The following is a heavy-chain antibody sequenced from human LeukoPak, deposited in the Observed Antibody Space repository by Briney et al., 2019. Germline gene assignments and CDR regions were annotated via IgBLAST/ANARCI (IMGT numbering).Heavy chain of an antibody. Sequence: QTGGSLRLSCAASGFTFTSYWMHWVRQAPGKGLVWVSRVSSDESRTSYVDSVKGRFTISRDNAKNTLYLQMNSLRVEDTAVYYCARDGGLGNNWFDPWGQGALVTVSS. V-gene: IGHV3-74*01. J-gene: IGHJ5*01. CDR2: VSSDESRT. CDR3: ARDGGLGNNWFDP. CDR1: GFTFTSYW. D-gene: IGHD3-16*01.